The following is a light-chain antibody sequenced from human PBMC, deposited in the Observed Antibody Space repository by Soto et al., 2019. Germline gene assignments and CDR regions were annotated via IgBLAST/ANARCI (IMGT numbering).Light chain of an antibody. CDR1: QTVNRY. CDR3: QQYKYYWT. J-gene: IGKJ1*01. CDR2: EAS. Sequence: DIAMTQSPSTLSVSVGDSVTITCRASQTVNRYLAWYHQKPGKTPKLLIHEASTLQTGVPSRFAGSGSGTEFTLTVSGLQPDDFGIYFCQQYKYYWTFGQGTKVDIK. V-gene: IGKV1-5*01.